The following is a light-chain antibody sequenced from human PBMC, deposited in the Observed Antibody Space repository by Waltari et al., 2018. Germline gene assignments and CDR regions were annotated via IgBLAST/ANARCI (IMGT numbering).Light chain of an antibody. CDR2: LNSDGSH. CDR1: SGHSNYA. J-gene: IGLJ2*01. CDR3: QTWGTGIVI. Sequence: QLVLTHSPSASASLGASVKLTCTLSSGHSNYAIAWHQQLPEKGPRCLMKLNSDGSHNKGDGVPDRFSGSSSGAERYLTISSLQSEDEADYYCQTWGTGIVIFGGGTRLTVL. V-gene: IGLV4-69*01.